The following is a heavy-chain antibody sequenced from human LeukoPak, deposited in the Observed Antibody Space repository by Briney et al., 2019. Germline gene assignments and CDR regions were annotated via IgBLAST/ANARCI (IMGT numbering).Heavy chain of an antibody. D-gene: IGHD6-13*01. CDR2: IYYSGSI. CDR1: GASISSGGYY. J-gene: IGHJ4*02. CDR3: ARAPAAAGPTPVDY. V-gene: IGHV4-31*03. Sequence: PSQTLSLTCTVSGASISSGGYYWSWIRRHPGKGLEWIGYIYYSGSIYYNPSLKSRVTISVDTSKNQFSLKLSSVTAADTAVYYCARAPAAAGPTPVDYWGQGTLVTVSS.